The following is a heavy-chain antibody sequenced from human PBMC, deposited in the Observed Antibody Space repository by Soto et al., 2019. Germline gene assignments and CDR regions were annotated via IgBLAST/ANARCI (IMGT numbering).Heavy chain of an antibody. J-gene: IGHJ5*02. D-gene: IGHD2-15*01. CDR1: GFTFSSYA. Sequence: EVQLLESGGGLVQPGGSLRLSCVASGFTFSSYAMSWVRQAPGKGLEWVSAISGSGGSTYYADSVKSRFTISRDNSKNTLYLQMNSLRAEDTAVYYCAKGIVVVVAASLSAWGQGTLVTVSS. CDR3: AKGIVVVVAASLSA. CDR2: ISGSGGST. V-gene: IGHV3-23*01.